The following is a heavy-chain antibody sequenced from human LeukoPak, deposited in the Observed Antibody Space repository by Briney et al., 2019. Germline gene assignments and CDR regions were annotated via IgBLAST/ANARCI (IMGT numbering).Heavy chain of an antibody. CDR3: ARGPPPIAAADFDY. J-gene: IGHJ4*02. V-gene: IGHV1-18*01. Sequence: ASVKVSCKASGYTFTSYGISWVRQAPGQGLEWMGWISAYNGNTNYAQKLQGRVTMTTDSSTSTAYMELRSLRSDDTAVYYCARGPPPIAAADFDYWGQGTLVTVSS. CDR2: ISAYNGNT. D-gene: IGHD6-13*01. CDR1: GYTFTSYG.